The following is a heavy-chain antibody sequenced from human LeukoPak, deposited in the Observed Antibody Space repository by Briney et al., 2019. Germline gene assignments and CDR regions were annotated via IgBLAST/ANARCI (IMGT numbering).Heavy chain of an antibody. CDR2: IYYLGST. CDR1: GDSIGGHY. CDR3: ARGGGYDNRFDF. D-gene: IGHD5-12*01. Sequence: SETLSLTCSVSGDSIGGHYCSWIRQSPEKGLEWIGYIYYLGSTKYNPSLESRVTISVDTSKNQFSLKLTSVTAADTAVYYCARGGGYDNRFDFWGHGILVTVSS. J-gene: IGHJ4*01. V-gene: IGHV4-59*11.